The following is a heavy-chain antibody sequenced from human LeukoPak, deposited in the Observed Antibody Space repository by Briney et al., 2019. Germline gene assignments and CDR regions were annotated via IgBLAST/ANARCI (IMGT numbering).Heavy chain of an antibody. D-gene: IGHD6-13*01. CDR2: INPNSGGT. CDR1: GYTFTGYY. CDR3: ARGSSSWYDFDY. V-gene: IGHV1-2*02. Sequence: ASVKVSCKASGYTFTGYYIHWVRQAPGQGLEWMGWINPNSGGTSSAQKFQGRVTMTRDTSISTAYMELTRLKSDDTAVYYCARGSSSWYDFDYWGQGTLVTVSS. J-gene: IGHJ4*02.